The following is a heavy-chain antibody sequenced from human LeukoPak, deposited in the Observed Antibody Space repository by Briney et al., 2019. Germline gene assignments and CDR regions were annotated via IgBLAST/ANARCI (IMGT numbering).Heavy chain of an antibody. CDR2: ISGSGAST. CDR3: AKDGCGGYDYCYFDY. D-gene: IGHD5-12*01. V-gene: IGHV3-23*01. CDR1: GFTFSSYA. Sequence: GGSLRLSCAASGFTFSSYAMSWVRQAPGKGLEWVSAISGSGASTYYADSVKGRFTISRDNSKNTLYLQMYRLRAEDTGVYYCAKDGCGGYDYCYFDYWGQGTLVTVSS. J-gene: IGHJ4*02.